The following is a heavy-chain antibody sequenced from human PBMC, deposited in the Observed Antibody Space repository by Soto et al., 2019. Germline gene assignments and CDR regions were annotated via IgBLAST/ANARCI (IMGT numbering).Heavy chain of an antibody. CDR3: ARPRGSGAYFIDY. CDR1: GFIVSNNY. CDR2: IYISDNT. Sequence: GGSLRLSCAASGFIVSNNYMGWVRQAPGRGLEWVSIIYISDNTYYADSVKGRFTISRDLSKNTLYLQMNSLRAEDTAVYYCARPRGSGAYFIDYWGQGTLVTVSS. D-gene: IGHD1-26*01. J-gene: IGHJ4*02. V-gene: IGHV3-66*04.